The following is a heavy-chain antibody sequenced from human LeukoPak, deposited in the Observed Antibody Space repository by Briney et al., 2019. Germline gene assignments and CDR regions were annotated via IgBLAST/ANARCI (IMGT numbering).Heavy chain of an antibody. CDR1: GLTFSSYFW. V-gene: IGHV3-74*01. CDR2: IKSDGSSS. D-gene: IGHD4-23*01. CDR3: VRDLDLGGYSSFEY. J-gene: IGHJ4*02. Sequence: PGGSLRLSCAASGLTFSSYFWMHWVRQAPGKGLVWVSRIKSDGSSSTYADSVKGRLTISRDNAKHSLYLQMNTLRAEDTAVYYCVRDLDLGGYSSFEYWGQGTLVTVSS.